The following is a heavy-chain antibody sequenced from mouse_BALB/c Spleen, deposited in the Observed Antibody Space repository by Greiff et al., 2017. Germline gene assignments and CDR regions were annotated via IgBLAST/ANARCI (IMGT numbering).Heavy chain of an antibody. CDR1: GFSLTSYG. J-gene: IGHJ3*01. CDR3: ARDRGYKGYSPFAY. CDR2: IWAGGST. D-gene: IGHD2-3*01. Sequence: QVQLKESGPGLVAPSQSLSITCTVSGFSLTSYGVHWVRQPPGKGLEWLGVIWAGGSTNYNSALMSRLSISKDNSKSQVFLKMNSLQTDDTAMYYCARDRGYKGYSPFAYWGQGTLVTVSA. V-gene: IGHV2-9*02.